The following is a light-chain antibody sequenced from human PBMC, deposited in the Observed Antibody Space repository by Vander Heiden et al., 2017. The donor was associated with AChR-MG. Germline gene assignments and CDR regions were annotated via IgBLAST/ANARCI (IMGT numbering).Light chain of an antibody. CDR1: QSVLYSSSSINKNY. J-gene: IGKJ5*01. Sequence: DIVMTQSPDSLAVSLGERATINCKSSQSVLYSSSSINKNYLAWYQQKPGQPPKLLIYWASTRESGVPDRFSGSGSGTDFTLTISSLQAEDVAVYYCQQYYSTSHTFGQGTRLEIK. CDR3: QQYYSTSHT. V-gene: IGKV4-1*01. CDR2: WAS.